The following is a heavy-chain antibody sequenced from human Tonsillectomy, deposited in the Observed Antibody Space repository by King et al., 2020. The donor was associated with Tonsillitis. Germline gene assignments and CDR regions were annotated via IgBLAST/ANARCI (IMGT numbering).Heavy chain of an antibody. CDR1: GFTFSSYG. CDR2: IWYDGSNK. CDR3: ASLEGTPGGSVVVPAADDWYFDL. J-gene: IGHJ2*01. D-gene: IGHD2-2*01. V-gene: IGHV3-33*01. Sequence: QLVESGGGVVQPGRSLRLSCAASGFTFSSYGMHWVRQAPGKGLEWVAVIWYDGSNKYYADSVKGRFTISRDNSKNTLYLQMNSLRAEDTAVYYCASLEGTPGGSVVVPAADDWYFDLWGRGTLVTVSS.